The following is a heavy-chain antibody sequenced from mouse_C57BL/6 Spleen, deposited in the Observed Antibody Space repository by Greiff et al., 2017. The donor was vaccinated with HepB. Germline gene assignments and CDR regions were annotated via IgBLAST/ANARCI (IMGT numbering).Heavy chain of an antibody. V-gene: IGHV1-22*01. CDR3: AREEYDYDSFAY. CDR2: INPNNGGT. CDR1: GYTFTDYN. D-gene: IGHD2-4*01. J-gene: IGHJ3*01. Sequence: EVKLMESGPELVKPGASVKMSCKASGYTFTDYNMHWVKQSHGKSLEWIGYINPNNGGTSYNQKFKGKATLTVNKSSSTAYMELRSLTSEDSAVYYCAREEYDYDSFAYWGQGTLVTVSA.